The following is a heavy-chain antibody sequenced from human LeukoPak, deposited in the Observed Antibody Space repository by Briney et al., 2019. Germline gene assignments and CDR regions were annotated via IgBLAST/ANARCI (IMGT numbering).Heavy chain of an antibody. CDR1: GGTFSSYA. Sequence: SVKVSCXASGGTFSSYAISWVRQAPGQGLEWMGGIIPIFGTANYAQKFQGRVTITTDESTSTAYMELSSLRSEDTTVYYCASRGSSGYAFDYWGQGTLVTVSS. D-gene: IGHD3-22*01. CDR3: ASRGSSGYAFDY. V-gene: IGHV1-69*05. CDR2: IIPIFGTA. J-gene: IGHJ4*02.